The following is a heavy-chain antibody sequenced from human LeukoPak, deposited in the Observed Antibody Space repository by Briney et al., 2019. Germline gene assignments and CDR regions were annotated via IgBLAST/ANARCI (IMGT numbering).Heavy chain of an antibody. J-gene: IGHJ4*02. CDR1: GFTFSTYA. CDR2: ISGNGDNT. Sequence: GGSLRLSCAASGFTFSTYAISWVRQAPGKGLEWVSGISGNGDNTYYADSVKGRFTIYRDNSKSRLSLQMNSLRAEDTAVYYCAKTLSCGWSGKYYFDYWGQGTLVSVSS. CDR3: AKTLSCGWSGKYYFDY. D-gene: IGHD6-19*01. V-gene: IGHV3-23*01.